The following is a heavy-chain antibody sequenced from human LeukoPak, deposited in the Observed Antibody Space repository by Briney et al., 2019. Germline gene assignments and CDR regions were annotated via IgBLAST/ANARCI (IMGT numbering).Heavy chain of an antibody. D-gene: IGHD3-10*01. J-gene: IGHJ3*02. V-gene: IGHV4-34*01. CDR2: INHSGST. CDR3: ARIRSMVRGVMDAFDS. Sequence: SETLSLTCAVYGGSFSSYYWSWIRQPPGKGLEWIGEINHSGSTNYNPSLKSRVTISVDTSKNQFSLKLSSVTAADTAVYYCARIRSMVRGVMDAFDSRGRGTMVTVSS. CDR1: GGSFSSYY.